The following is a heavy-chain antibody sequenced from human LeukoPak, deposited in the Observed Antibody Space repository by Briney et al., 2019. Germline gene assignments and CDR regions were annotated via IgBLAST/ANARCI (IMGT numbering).Heavy chain of an antibody. CDR2: IYYSGST. D-gene: IGHD3-16*01. J-gene: IGHJ6*02. Sequence: SETLSLTCTVSGVSISSYYWSWLRQPPGKGLEWIGYIYYSGSTNYNPSLKSRITISVDTSKNQFSLKLSSVTAADTAVYYCARAPYAYYYYGMDVWGQGTTVTVSS. V-gene: IGHV4-59*01. CDR1: GVSISSYY. CDR3: ARAPYAYYYYGMDV.